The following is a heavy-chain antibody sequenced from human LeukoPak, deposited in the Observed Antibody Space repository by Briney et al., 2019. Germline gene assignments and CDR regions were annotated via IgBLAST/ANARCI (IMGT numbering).Heavy chain of an antibody. Sequence: PSETLSLTCTVSGGSISSSSYCWGWIRQPPGKGLEWIGSIYHSGNTYYNPSLKSRVTISVDTSKNQFSLRLTSVTAADTAVYYCARELADYSNYPRYFEYWGQGTLVTVSS. CDR1: GGSISSSSYC. J-gene: IGHJ4*02. CDR3: ARELADYSNYPRYFEY. V-gene: IGHV4-39*07. D-gene: IGHD4-11*01. CDR2: IYHSGNT.